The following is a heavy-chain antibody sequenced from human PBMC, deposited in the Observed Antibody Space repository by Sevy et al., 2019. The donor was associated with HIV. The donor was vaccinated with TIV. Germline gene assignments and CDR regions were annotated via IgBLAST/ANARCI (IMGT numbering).Heavy chain of an antibody. V-gene: IGHV3-48*01. CDR1: GFTFSSYS. J-gene: IGHJ4*02. D-gene: IGHD3-10*01. CDR2: ISSSSSTI. CDR3: ARENYYGSGIPIDY. Sequence: GGSLRLSCAASGFTFSSYSMNWVRQAPGKGLEWVSYISSSSSTIYYADSVQGRVTISRDNAKNSLYLQMNSLRAEDTAVYYCARENYYGSGIPIDYWGQGTLVTVSS.